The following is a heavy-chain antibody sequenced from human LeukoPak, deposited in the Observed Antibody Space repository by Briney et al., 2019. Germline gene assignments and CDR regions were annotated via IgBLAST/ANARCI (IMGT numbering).Heavy chain of an antibody. CDR1: GFTFSSYW. CDR2: IKQDGSEK. D-gene: IGHD3-10*01. Sequence: GGSLRLSCAASGFTFSSYWMSWVRQAPRKGLEWVGNIKQDGSEKYYVDSVKGRFTISRDNAKNSLYLQMNSLRAEDTAVYYCARDDSITMVRGVIINPPYYYYGMDVWGQGTTVTVSS. CDR3: ARDDSITMVRGVIINPPYYYYGMDV. J-gene: IGHJ6*02. V-gene: IGHV3-7*01.